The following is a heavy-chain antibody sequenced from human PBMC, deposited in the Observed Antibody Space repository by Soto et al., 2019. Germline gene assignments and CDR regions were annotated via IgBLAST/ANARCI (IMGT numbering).Heavy chain of an antibody. CDR3: ARGLSAVAGMAWFDP. Sequence: KSSETLSLTCAVYGGSFSGYYWSWIRQPPGRGLEWIGEINHSGSTNYNPSLKSRVTISVDTSKNQFSLKLSSVTAADTAVYYCARGLSAVAGMAWFDPWGQGALVTVFS. V-gene: IGHV4-34*01. CDR1: GGSFSGYY. CDR2: INHSGST. J-gene: IGHJ5*02. D-gene: IGHD6-19*01.